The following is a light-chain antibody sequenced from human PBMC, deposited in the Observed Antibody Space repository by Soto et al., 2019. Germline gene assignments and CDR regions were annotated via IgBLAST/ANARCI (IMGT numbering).Light chain of an antibody. J-gene: IGLJ2*01. CDR1: SGSIASGY. Sequence: NFMLTQPHSVSKSPGKTVTISCTGSSGSIASGYVQWYQQRPGSAPTTLIYEDNQRPAGVPERFSGSIDSSSNSASLTISGLRPEDQADYYCQSSDGNNMVFGGGTKLTVL. CDR3: QSSDGNNMV. CDR2: EDN. V-gene: IGLV6-57*02.